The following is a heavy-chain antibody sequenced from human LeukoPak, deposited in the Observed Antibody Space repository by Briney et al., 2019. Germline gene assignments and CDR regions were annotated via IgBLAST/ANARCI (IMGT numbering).Heavy chain of an antibody. CDR2: INPNSGGT. V-gene: IGHV1-2*02. J-gene: IGHJ3*02. D-gene: IGHD2-15*01. CDR1: GYTFTAYY. CDR3: AAGRGYCSGGSCYGDDSFDI. Sequence: GASVKVSCKASGYTFTAYYMHWVRQAPGQGLEWMGWINPNSGGTNYAQKFQGRVTMTRDTSISTAYMELSRLRSDDTAVYYCAAGRGYCSGGSCYGDDSFDIWGQGTMVTVSS.